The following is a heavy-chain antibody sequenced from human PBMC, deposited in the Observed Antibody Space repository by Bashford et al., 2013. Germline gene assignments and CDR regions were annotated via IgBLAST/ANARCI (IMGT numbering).Heavy chain of an antibody. V-gene: IGHV1-2*02. CDR1: GYTFTDYY. CDR2: VNPNSGGT. J-gene: IGHJ6*02. Sequence: VASVKVSCKASGYTFTDYYIHWVRQAPGQGLEWMGWVNPNSGGTDYAQKFQGRVSMTRDTSINTAYMELRSDDTAVYYCARTAVAKTEIYYYYGMDVWGPRDHGHRLL. CDR3: ARTAVAKTEIYYYYGMDV. D-gene: IGHD6-19*01.